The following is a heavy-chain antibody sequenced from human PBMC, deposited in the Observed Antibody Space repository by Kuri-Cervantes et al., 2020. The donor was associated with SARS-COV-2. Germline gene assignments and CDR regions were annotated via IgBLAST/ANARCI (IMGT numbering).Heavy chain of an antibody. CDR3: AKWGDVTGTTWASLAGGSYDY. J-gene: IGHJ4*02. CDR2: ISSSSSYI. CDR1: GFTFSSYS. V-gene: IGHV3-21*04. D-gene: IGHD1-7*01. Sequence: GGSLRLSCAASGFTFSSYSMNWVRQAPGKGLEWVSSISSSSSYIYYTDSVKGRFTVSRDSSKNTLYLQMNSLRVEDTAVYYCAKWGDVTGTTWASLAGGSYDYWGQGALVTVS.